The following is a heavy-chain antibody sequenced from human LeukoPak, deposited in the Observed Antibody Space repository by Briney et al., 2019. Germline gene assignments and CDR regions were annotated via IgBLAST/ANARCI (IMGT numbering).Heavy chain of an antibody. J-gene: IGHJ6*03. D-gene: IGHD6-13*01. CDR3: ARGVGEIAAAMSYYYYMDV. Sequence: SVKVSCKASGGTFSSYAISWVRQAPGQGLEWMGRIIPIFGTANYAQKFQGRVTITTDESTSTAYMELSSLRSEDTAVYYCARGVGEIAAAMSYYYYMDVWGKRTTVTVSS. V-gene: IGHV1-69*05. CDR1: GGTFSSYA. CDR2: IIPIFGTA.